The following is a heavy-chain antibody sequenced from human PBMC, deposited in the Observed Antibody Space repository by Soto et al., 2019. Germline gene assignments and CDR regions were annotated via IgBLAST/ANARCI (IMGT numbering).Heavy chain of an antibody. J-gene: IGHJ4*02. CDR1: GITVRSNY. V-gene: IGHV3-53*01. Sequence: GSLRLSCAASGITVRSNYMSWVRQAPGKGLEWVSIIYNGGSTSYADSVKGRFTISRDNSKNTVYLQMNSLRAEDTAVYYCARERLYGPASAWGQGTLVTVSS. D-gene: IGHD3-10*01. CDR3: ARERLYGPASA. CDR2: IYNGGST.